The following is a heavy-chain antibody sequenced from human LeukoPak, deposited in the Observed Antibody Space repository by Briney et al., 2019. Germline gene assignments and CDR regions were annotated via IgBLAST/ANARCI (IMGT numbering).Heavy chain of an antibody. V-gene: IGHV1-69*13. D-gene: IGHD5-18*01. CDR3: ASLPWIQLWTTPVDY. CDR2: IIPIFGTA. CDR1: GGTFSSYA. J-gene: IGHJ4*02. Sequence: SVKVSCKPSGGTFSSYAISWVRQAPGQGLEWMGGIIPIFGTANYAQKFQGRVTVTADESTSTAYMELSSLRSEDTAVYYCASLPWIQLWTTPVDYWGQGTLVTVSS.